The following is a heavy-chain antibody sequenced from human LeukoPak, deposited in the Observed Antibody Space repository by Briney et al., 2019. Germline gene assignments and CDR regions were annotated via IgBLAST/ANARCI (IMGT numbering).Heavy chain of an antibody. Sequence: GVSVKVSCKASGYTFTSYGISWVRQAPGQGLEWMGWISAYNGNTYYAQRLQGRVTMTTDTSTSTAYMELRSLRSVDTAVYYCAREFTVTTGYGMDVWGQGTTVTVSS. D-gene: IGHD4-17*01. CDR1: GYTFTSYG. V-gene: IGHV1-18*01. CDR3: AREFTVTTGYGMDV. J-gene: IGHJ6*02. CDR2: ISAYNGNT.